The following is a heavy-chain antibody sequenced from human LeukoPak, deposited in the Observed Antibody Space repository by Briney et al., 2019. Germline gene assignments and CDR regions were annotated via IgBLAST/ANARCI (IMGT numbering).Heavy chain of an antibody. Sequence: GGSLRLSCAGSGFTFSSYSMNWVRQAPGKGLEWVSFISSSSSYIYYADSVKCRFTISRDNAKNSLNLQMNSLRAEDTAVYYCARGIMTPYYMDVWGKGTTVTVSS. CDR1: GFTFSSYS. V-gene: IGHV3-21*01. CDR3: ARGIMTPYYMDV. CDR2: ISSSSSYI. J-gene: IGHJ6*03. D-gene: IGHD3-16*01.